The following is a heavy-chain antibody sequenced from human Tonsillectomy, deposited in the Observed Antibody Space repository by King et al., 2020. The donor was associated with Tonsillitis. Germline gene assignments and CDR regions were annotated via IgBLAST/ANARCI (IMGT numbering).Heavy chain of an antibody. J-gene: IGHJ5*02. D-gene: IGHD3-3*01. CDR3: ARGRGELRFLEWHWRWFDP. CDR1: GYTFTSYD. V-gene: IGHV1-8*01. CDR2: INPKTGNT. Sequence: VQLVESGAEVKKPGASVKVSCKASGYTFTSYDINWVRQATGQGLEWMGWINPKTGNTGYAQKIQGRVTMTRNTSISTAYMELSSLRSEDTAVYYCARGRGELRFLEWHWRWFDPWGQGTLVTVSS.